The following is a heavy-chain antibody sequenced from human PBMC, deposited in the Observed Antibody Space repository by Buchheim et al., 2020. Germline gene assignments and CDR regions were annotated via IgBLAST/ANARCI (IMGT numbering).Heavy chain of an antibody. V-gene: IGHV3-30*01. CDR1: GFTFSSYA. J-gene: IGHJ6*02. CDR3: ARDISSGRHYYYYGMDV. Sequence: QVQLVESGGGVVQPGRSLRLSCAASGFTFSSYAMHWVRQAPGKGLEWVAVISYDGSNKYYADSVKGRFTISRDNSKNTLYLQMNSLRAEDTAVYYCARDISSGRHYYYYGMDVWGQGTT. D-gene: IGHD3-22*01. CDR2: ISYDGSNK.